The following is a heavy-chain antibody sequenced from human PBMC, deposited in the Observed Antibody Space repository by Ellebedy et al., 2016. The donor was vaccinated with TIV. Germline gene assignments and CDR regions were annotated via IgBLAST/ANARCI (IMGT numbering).Heavy chain of an antibody. CDR1: GGSVSSGSYY. J-gene: IGHJ4*02. CDR3: ARHVPSLYYDSSGSIDY. CDR2: IYYSGST. Sequence: SETLSLTXTVSGGSVSSGSYYWSWIRQPPGKGLEWIGYIYYSGSTNYNPSLKSRVTISVDTSKNQFSLKLSSVTAADTAVYYCARHVPSLYYDSSGSIDYWGQGTLVTVSS. V-gene: IGHV4-61*01. D-gene: IGHD3-22*01.